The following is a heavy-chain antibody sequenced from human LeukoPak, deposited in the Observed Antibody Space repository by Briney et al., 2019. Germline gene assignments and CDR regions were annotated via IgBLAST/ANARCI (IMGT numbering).Heavy chain of an antibody. Sequence: PGGSLRLSCAASGFTVSSNYMSWVRQAPGKGLEWVSIIYSGGSTFYADSVKGRFTISRDNAKNSLYLQMNSLRAEDTAVYYCAELGITMIGGAWGKGTTVTISS. CDR3: AELGITMIGGA. CDR1: GFTVSSNY. V-gene: IGHV3-53*01. D-gene: IGHD3-10*02. J-gene: IGHJ6*04. CDR2: IYSGGST.